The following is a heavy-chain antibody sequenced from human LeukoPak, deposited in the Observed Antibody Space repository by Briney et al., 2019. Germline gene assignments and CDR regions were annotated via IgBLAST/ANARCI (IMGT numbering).Heavy chain of an antibody. CDR1: GFTLVVFA. J-gene: IGHJ4*02. CDR3: AKTSRRYCSSTSCYGYFDY. D-gene: IGHD2-2*01. Sequence: GGSLGLSCAAFGFTLVVFALHWFGQAPGKGLEWVSGIGWISGSMGYADSVKGRFTISRDNAKNSLYLQMNSLRAEDMALYYCAKTSRRYCSSTSCYGYFDYWGQGTLVTVSS. V-gene: IGHV3-9*03. CDR2: IGWISGSM.